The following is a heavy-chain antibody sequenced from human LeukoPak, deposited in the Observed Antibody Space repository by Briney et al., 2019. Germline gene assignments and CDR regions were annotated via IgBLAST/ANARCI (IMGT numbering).Heavy chain of an antibody. Sequence: ASVKVSCKASGYTFTSYGIIWVRQAPGQGLEWMGWISAYSGNTNYAQKFQGRVTMTTDTSTSTAYMELRSLRSDDTAVYYCARTPVTHNWFDPWGQGTLVTVSS. CDR3: ARTPVTHNWFDP. CDR2: ISAYSGNT. CDR1: GYTFTSYG. V-gene: IGHV1-18*01. J-gene: IGHJ5*02. D-gene: IGHD4-17*01.